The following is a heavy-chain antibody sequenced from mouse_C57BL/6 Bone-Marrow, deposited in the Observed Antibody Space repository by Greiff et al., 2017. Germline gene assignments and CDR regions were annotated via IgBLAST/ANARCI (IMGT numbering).Heavy chain of an antibody. Sequence: VQLQQSGAELVKPGASVKLSCKASGYTFTSYWMHWVKQRPGQGLEWIGMIPPNSGSTNYNEKFKSKATLTVDKSSSTAYMQLSSLTSEDSAVYDCARKGDYYEKPGFAYWGQGTLVTVSA. D-gene: IGHD1-1*01. V-gene: IGHV1-64*01. J-gene: IGHJ3*01. CDR1: GYTFTSYW. CDR2: IPPNSGST. CDR3: ARKGDYYEKPGFAY.